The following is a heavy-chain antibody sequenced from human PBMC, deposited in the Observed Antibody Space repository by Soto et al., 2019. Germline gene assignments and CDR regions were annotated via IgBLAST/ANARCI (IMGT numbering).Heavy chain of an antibody. CDR3: ARDWGYCSGGTCYTVLDY. Sequence: GGSLRLSCAASGFTFSTYWMNWVRQAPGKGLEWVANIKQDGSEKYYVDSVKGRFTISRDNAKSSLYLQMNSLRAGDTAVYYCARDWGYCSGGTCYTVLDYWGQGTLVTVSS. V-gene: IGHV3-7*01. D-gene: IGHD2-15*01. J-gene: IGHJ4*02. CDR2: IKQDGSEK. CDR1: GFTFSTYW.